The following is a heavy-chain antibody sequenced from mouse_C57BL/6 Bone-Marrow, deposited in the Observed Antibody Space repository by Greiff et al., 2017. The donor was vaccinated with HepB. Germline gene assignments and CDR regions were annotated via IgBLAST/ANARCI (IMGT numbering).Heavy chain of an antibody. D-gene: IGHD2-3*01. J-gene: IGHJ1*03. Sequence: QVQLQQSGPELVKPGASVKISCKASGYAFSSSWMNWVKQRPGKGLEWIGRIYPGDGDTNYNGKFKGKATLTADKSSSTAYMQLSSLTSEDSAVYFCARNGYSPYWYFDVWGTGTTVTVSS. V-gene: IGHV1-82*01. CDR2: IYPGDGDT. CDR1: GYAFSSSW. CDR3: ARNGYSPYWYFDV.